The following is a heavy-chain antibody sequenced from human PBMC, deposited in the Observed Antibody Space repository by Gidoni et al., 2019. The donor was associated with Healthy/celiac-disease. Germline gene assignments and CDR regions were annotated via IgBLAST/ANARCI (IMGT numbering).Heavy chain of an antibody. CDR2: ISSSSSYT. V-gene: IGHV3-11*05. D-gene: IGHD4-17*01. CDR1: GFTFSDYY. CDR3: ARGSTVTTSLGY. J-gene: IGHJ4*02. Sequence: QVQLVESGGGLVKPGGSLRLSCAASGFTFSDYYMSWIRQAPGKGLEWVSYISSSSSYTNYAASVKGRFTISRDNAKNSLYLQMNSLRAEDTAVYYCARGSTVTTSLGYWGQGTLVTVSS.